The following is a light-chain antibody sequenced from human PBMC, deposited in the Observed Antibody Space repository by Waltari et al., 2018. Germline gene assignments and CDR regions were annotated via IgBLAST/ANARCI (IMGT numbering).Light chain of an antibody. J-gene: IGLJ6*01. Sequence: QSVLTQPPSASGAPVQRVTISCTGSSSNIGAGYYVSWYQQFPGTAPKVLIYENNKRPSGVSDRFSGSKSGTSASLTITGLQSEDEADYYCSAWDSSLSTHVFGSGTKLTVL. CDR2: ENN. CDR1: SSNIGAGYY. V-gene: IGLV1-40*01. CDR3: SAWDSSLSTHV.